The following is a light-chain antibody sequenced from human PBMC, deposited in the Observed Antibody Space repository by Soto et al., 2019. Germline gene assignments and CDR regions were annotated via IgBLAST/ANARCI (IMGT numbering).Light chain of an antibody. J-gene: IGKJ1*01. CDR2: AAS. CDR3: QQSYSSPPT. V-gene: IGKV1-39*01. CDR1: QSISNH. Sequence: DIQMTRSPSSLSASVEDRVIITCRASQSISNHLNWYQQKPGKAPKLLIFAASSLQSGVPSRFSCSRSGPDFTLTISSLQPEEFATHYCQQSYSSPPTFGKGTKVDIK.